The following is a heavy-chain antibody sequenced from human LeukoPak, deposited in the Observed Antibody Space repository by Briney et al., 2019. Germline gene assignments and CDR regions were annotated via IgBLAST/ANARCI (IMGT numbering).Heavy chain of an antibody. J-gene: IGHJ5*02. CDR2: IYYTWRT. CDR3: ARHGDPLDYGGNSPFDP. V-gene: IGHV4-39*01. D-gene: IGHD4-23*01. CDR1: GGSISSSSYY. Sequence: PSETLSLTCTVSGGSISSSSYYWGWIRQPPGKGLEWIGFIYYTWRTFYNPSLESRVTISVDTSTNQFSLKLSSVTAADTAVYFCARHGDPLDYGGNSPFDPWGQGTLVTVSS.